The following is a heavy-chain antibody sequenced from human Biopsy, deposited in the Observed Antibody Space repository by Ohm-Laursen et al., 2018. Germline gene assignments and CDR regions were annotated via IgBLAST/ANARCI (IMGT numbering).Heavy chain of an antibody. Sequence: PVKVSCKASGYTFPSYGISWVRQAPGQGLEWMGWISAYNGNRNYAQKFQGRVTMTTDTSTSTAYMELRSLRSDDTAVYFCAREEDNSGYDYYGMDVWGQGTTVTVSS. CDR3: AREEDNSGYDYYGMDV. J-gene: IGHJ6*02. D-gene: IGHD3-22*01. CDR1: GYTFPSYG. V-gene: IGHV1-18*01. CDR2: ISAYNGNR.